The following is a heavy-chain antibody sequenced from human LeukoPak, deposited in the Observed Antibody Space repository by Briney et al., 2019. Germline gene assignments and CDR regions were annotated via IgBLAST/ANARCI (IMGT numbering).Heavy chain of an antibody. J-gene: IGHJ4*02. CDR3: ARSSVVTAMVHLEY. V-gene: IGHV1-24*01. Sequence: GASVKVSCKVSGYTLTELSMHWVRQAPGKGLEWMGSFDPEDGETIYAQKFQGRVTITADKSTSTSYMELSSLRSEVTAVYYCARSSVVTAMVHLEYWGQGTLVTVSS. CDR1: GYTLTELS. D-gene: IGHD2-21*02. CDR2: FDPEDGET.